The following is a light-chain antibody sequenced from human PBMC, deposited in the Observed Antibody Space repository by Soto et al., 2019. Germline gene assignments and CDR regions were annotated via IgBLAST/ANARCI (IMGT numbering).Light chain of an antibody. CDR1: QNVSAY. Sequence: EIVLTQSPATLSLSPGEGVKLSCRASQNVSAYLAWYQQQPGQPPRLLIYDVSTRATGVPPRFSGAGSGTDFTLTISNVEAEDFAVYYCQQRAGWPLTFGGGT. V-gene: IGKV3-11*01. J-gene: IGKJ4*01. CDR2: DVS. CDR3: QQRAGWPLT.